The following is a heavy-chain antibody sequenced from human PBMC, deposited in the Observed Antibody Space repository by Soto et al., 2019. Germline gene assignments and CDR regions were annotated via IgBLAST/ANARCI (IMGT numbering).Heavy chain of an antibody. D-gene: IGHD5-12*01. CDR2: IYYSGST. CDR3: AREGSGYDFGRFIDY. J-gene: IGHJ4*02. CDR1: GGSISSYY. V-gene: IGHV4-59*01. Sequence: PSETLSLTCTVSGGSISSYYWSWIRQPPGKGLEWIGYIYYSGSTNYNPPLKSRVTISVDTSKNQFSLKLSSVTAADTAVYYCAREGSGYDFGRFIDYWGQGTLVTVSS.